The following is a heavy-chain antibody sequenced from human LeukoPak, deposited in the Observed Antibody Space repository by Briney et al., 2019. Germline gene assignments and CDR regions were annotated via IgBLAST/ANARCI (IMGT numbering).Heavy chain of an antibody. V-gene: IGHV5-51*01. Sequence: GESLKISCKGPGYSFTSYWIGWVRQMPGKGLEWMGVIYPGDSDTKYSPSFQGQVTISADKSISTAYLQWTSLKASDTAKYYCARQYYDYIWGSYTANRYFDYWGQGTLVTVSS. D-gene: IGHD3-16*01. J-gene: IGHJ4*02. CDR1: GYSFTSYW. CDR3: ARQYYDYIWGSYTANRYFDY. CDR2: IYPGDSDT.